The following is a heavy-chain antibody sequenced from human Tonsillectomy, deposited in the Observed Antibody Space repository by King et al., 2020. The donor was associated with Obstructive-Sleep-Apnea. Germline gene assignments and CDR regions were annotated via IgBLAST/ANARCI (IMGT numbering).Heavy chain of an antibody. CDR3: AKDRGLEYYGSGSYYTGPGDAFDI. CDR2: ISWNSGSI. D-gene: IGHD3-10*01. Sequence: QLVQSGGGLVQPGRSLRLSCAASGFTFDDYAMHWVRQAPGKGLEWVSGISWNSGSIGYADSVKGRFTISRDNAKNSLYLQMNSLRAEDTALYYCAKDRGLEYYGSGSYYTGPGDAFDIWGQGTMVTVSS. CDR1: GFTFDDYA. V-gene: IGHV3-9*01. J-gene: IGHJ3*02.